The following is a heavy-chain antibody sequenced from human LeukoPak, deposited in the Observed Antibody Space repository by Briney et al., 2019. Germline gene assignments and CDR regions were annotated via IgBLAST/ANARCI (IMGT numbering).Heavy chain of an antibody. J-gene: IGHJ5*02. D-gene: IGHD2-2*02. V-gene: IGHV4-61*02. CDR1: GGSISSGSYY. CDR3: ARDRGCSSTSCYKGYNWFDP. CDR2: IYTSGST. Sequence: PSETLSLTCTVSGGSISSGSYYWSWIRQPAGKGLEWIGRIYTSGSTNYNPSLKSRVTISVDTSKNQFSLKLSSVTAADTAVYYCARDRGCSSTSCYKGYNWFDPWGQGTLVTVSS.